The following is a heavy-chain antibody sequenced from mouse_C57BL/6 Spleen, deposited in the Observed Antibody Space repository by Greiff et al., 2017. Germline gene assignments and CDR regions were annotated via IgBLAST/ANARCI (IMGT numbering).Heavy chain of an antibody. CDR1: GYSITSGYY. J-gene: IGHJ1*03. Sequence: VQLKQSGPGLVKPSQSLSLTCSVTGYSITSGYYWNWIRQFPGNKLEWMGYISYDGSNNYNPSLKNRISITRDTSKNQFFLKLNSVTTEDTATYYCARDLNYYGSSYGYFDVWGTGTTVTVSS. V-gene: IGHV3-6*01. D-gene: IGHD1-1*01. CDR3: ARDLNYYGSSYGYFDV. CDR2: ISYDGSN.